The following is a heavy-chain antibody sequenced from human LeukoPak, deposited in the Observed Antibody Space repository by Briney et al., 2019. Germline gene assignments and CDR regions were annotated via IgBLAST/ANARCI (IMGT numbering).Heavy chain of an antibody. J-gene: IGHJ2*01. CDR2: FGSVGDT. V-gene: IGHV3-13*01. CDR1: GFPFSAYD. Sequence: GGSLRLSCATSGFPFSAYDMHWVRQAPGKGLEWVSAFGSVGDTYYPGAVKGRFTISRDYAKNSLFLQMNSLRAGDTAVYFCVRGALPGDNWYFDLWGRGTLVTVSS. CDR3: VRGALPGDNWYFDL.